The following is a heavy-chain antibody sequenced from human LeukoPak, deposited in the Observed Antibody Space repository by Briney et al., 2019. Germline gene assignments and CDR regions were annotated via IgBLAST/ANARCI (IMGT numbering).Heavy chain of an antibody. V-gene: IGHV4-39*01. CDR2: IYYSGST. CDR1: GGSISSSSYY. D-gene: IGHD6-13*01. Sequence: SETLSLTCTVSGGSISSSSYYWGWIRQPPGKGLEWIGNIYYSGSTYYNPSLKSRVTISVDTSKNQFSLKLSSVTAADTAVYYCARSGFSSSWSGYYFDYWGQGTLVTVSS. J-gene: IGHJ4*02. CDR3: ARSGFSSSWSGYYFDY.